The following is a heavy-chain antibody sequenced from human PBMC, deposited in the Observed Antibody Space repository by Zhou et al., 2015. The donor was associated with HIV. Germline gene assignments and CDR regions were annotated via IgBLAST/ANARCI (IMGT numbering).Heavy chain of an antibody. J-gene: IGHJ6*02. CDR1: GGTFSSYT. D-gene: IGHD1-1*01. CDR3: ARDLNNWNDFGMDV. Sequence: QVQLVQSGAEVKKPGSSVKVSCKASGGTFSSYTISWVRQAPGQGLEWMGRIIPILGIANYAQKFQGRVTITADKSTSTAYMELSSLRSEDTAVYYCARDLNNWNDFGMDVWGQGTTVTVSS. CDR2: IIPILGIA. V-gene: IGHV1-69*08.